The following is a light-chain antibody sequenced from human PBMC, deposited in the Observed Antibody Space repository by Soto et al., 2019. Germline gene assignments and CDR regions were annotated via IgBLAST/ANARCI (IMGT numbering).Light chain of an antibody. Sequence: DIQMTQSPSSLSASVGDRVTITCQASQDISNYLNWYQQKPGKAPKLLIYDASNLETGVPSRFSGMGSGTDFTITISSLQAEDIATYYCRHYDNLPAYTFGQGTKLEIK. CDR3: RHYDNLPAYT. CDR1: QDISNY. V-gene: IGKV1-33*01. CDR2: DAS. J-gene: IGKJ2*01.